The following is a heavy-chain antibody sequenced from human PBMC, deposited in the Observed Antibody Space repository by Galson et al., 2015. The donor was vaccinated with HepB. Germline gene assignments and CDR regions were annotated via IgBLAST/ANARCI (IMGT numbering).Heavy chain of an antibody. CDR2: ISSSSTI. D-gene: IGHD3-10*01. Sequence: SLRLSCAASGFAFSSYSMNWVRQAPGKGLEWVSYISSSSTIYYADSVKGRFTISRDNAKNSLYLQMNSLRAEDTAVYYCARDGVYYYGSGSFEGVDYWGQGTLVTVSS. V-gene: IGHV3-48*01. CDR1: GFAFSSYS. CDR3: ARDGVYYYGSGSFEGVDY. J-gene: IGHJ4*02.